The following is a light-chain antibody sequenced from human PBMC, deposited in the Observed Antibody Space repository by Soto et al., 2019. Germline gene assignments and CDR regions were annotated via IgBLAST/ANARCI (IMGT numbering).Light chain of an antibody. CDR1: QSVGGTY. Sequence: EIVLTQSPGTLSLSAGERVTLSCRASQSVGGTYLAWYQQKDGQAPRLLIYLASSRATGIPDRFSGSGSGTDFTLTISRLEAEDFAVYYCQQYGSSPYTFGQGTMLEIK. CDR3: QQYGSSPYT. V-gene: IGKV3-20*01. CDR2: LAS. J-gene: IGKJ2*01.